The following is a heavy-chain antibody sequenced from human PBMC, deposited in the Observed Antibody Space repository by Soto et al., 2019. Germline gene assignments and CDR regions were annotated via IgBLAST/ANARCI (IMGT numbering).Heavy chain of an antibody. CDR1: CGSVTNSSYY. J-gene: IGHJ4*02. V-gene: IGHV4-39*01. Sequence: SETLSLTCTFSCGSVTNSSYYWGWIRQSPGKGLEWIGSVYYRGRSYSKSSVKSRVTISVDTSKNRFSLSLNSVTASDTAVYFCVSQRTTVPTQAYFDYWGPGALVTVSS. D-gene: IGHD4-17*01. CDR3: VSQRTTVPTQAYFDY. CDR2: VYYRGRS.